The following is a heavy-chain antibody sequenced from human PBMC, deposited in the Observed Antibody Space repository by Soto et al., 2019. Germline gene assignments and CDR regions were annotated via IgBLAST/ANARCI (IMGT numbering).Heavy chain of an antibody. V-gene: IGHV3-21*01. CDR2: ISSSSSYI. CDR1: GFTFSSYS. Sequence: GGSLRLSCAASGFTFSSYSMNWVRQAPGKGLEWVSSISSSSSYIYYADSVKGRFTISRDNAKNSLYLQMNSLRAEDTAAYYCARERWNIPDYWGQGTLVTVSS. CDR3: ARERWNIPDY. J-gene: IGHJ4*02. D-gene: IGHD1-1*01.